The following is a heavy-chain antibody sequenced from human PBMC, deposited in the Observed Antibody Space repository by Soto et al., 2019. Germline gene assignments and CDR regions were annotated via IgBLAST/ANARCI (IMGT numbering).Heavy chain of an antibody. Sequence: QVQLVESGGGVVQPGRSLRLSRAASGFTFSSYGMHRVRQAPGKGLEWVAVIWYDGSNKYYADSVKGRFTISRDNSKNTLYLQMNSLRAEDTAVYYCARDSHGDYEYYYYGMDVWGQGTTVTVSS. V-gene: IGHV3-33*01. CDR2: IWYDGSNK. J-gene: IGHJ6*02. D-gene: IGHD4-17*01. CDR3: ARDSHGDYEYYYYGMDV. CDR1: GFTFSSYG.